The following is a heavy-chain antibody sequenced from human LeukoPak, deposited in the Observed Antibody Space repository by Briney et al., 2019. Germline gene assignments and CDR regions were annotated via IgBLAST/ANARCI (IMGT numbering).Heavy chain of an antibody. V-gene: IGHV3-21*01. CDR2: ISSSSSYI. Sequence: GGSLRLSCAASGFTFSSYSMNWVRQAPGKGLEWVSSISSSSSYIYYADSVKGRFTISRDNAKNLLYLQMNSLRAEDTAVYYCARGPTEYYDYVWGSYRYIFDYWGQGTLVTVSS. D-gene: IGHD3-16*02. CDR1: GFTFSSYS. J-gene: IGHJ4*02. CDR3: ARGPTEYYDYVWGSYRYIFDY.